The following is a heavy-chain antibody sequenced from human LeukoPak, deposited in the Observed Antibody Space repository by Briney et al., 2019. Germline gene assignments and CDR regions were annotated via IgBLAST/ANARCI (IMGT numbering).Heavy chain of an antibody. J-gene: IGHJ4*02. D-gene: IGHD3-10*01. V-gene: IGHV3-30*18. CDR2: ISYDGTVK. CDR1: GFTFSDYG. CDR3: AKEVTVRGAPYGTVDY. Sequence: GGSLRLSCGASGFTFSDYGMHWVRQAPGKGLEWVAVISYDGTVKYYADSVKGRFTISRDSSQNTLHLQVNSLRAEDTAVFYCAKEVTVRGAPYGTVDYWGQGTLVTVSS.